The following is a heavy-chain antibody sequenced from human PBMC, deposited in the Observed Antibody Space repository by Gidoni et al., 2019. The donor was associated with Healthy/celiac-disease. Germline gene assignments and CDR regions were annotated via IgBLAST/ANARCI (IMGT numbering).Heavy chain of an antibody. CDR1: GGSISSSNW. CDR2: IYHSGST. D-gene: IGHD2-21*02. J-gene: IGHJ5*02. Sequence: GLVKPSGTLSLTCAVSGGSISSSNWWSWGRQPPGKGLEWIGEIYHSGSTNYNPSLKSRVTISVDKSKNQFSLKLSSVTAADTAVYYCARVPWVTAITNWFDPWGQGTLVTVSS. V-gene: IGHV4-4*02. CDR3: ARVPWVTAITNWFDP.